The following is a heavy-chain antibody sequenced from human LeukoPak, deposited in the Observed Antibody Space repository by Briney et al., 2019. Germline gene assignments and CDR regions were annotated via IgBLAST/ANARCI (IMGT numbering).Heavy chain of an antibody. CDR2: INHSGSI. J-gene: IGHJ5*02. Sequence: SETLSLTCAVYGGSFSGYYWSWTRQPPGKGLEWIGEINHSGSINYNPSLKSRVTISVDTSKNQFSLKLSSVTAADTAVYYCARVAITIFGVTRLNWFDPWGQGTLVTVSS. CDR1: GGSFSGYY. CDR3: ARVAITIFGVTRLNWFDP. V-gene: IGHV4-34*01. D-gene: IGHD3-3*01.